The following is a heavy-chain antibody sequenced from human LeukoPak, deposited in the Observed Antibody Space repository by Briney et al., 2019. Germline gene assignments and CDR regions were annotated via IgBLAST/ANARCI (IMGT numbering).Heavy chain of an antibody. Sequence: GGSLRLSCAASGFTFSSYGMHWVRQAPGKWLEWVAFIRYDGSNKYYADSVKGRFTISRDNSKNTLYLQMNSLRAEDPAVYYCAKDHMQVLRYFDWLSHFDYWGQGTLVTVSS. CDR3: AKDHMQVLRYFDWLSHFDY. V-gene: IGHV3-30*02. CDR1: GFTFSSYG. D-gene: IGHD3-9*01. J-gene: IGHJ4*02. CDR2: IRYDGSNK.